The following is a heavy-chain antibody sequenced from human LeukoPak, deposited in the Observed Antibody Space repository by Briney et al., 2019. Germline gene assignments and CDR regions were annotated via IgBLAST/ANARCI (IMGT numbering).Heavy chain of an antibody. CDR3: ARDYPFSGSGAFDI. D-gene: IGHD2/OR15-2a*01. CDR1: GFTFSSYG. CDR2: IWYDGSNK. J-gene: IGHJ3*02. V-gene: IGHV3-33*01. Sequence: PGGSLRLSCAASGFTFSSYGMHWVRQAPGKGLEWVAVIWYDGSNKYYADSVKGRFTISRDNSKNTLYLQMNSLRAEDTAVYYCARDYPFSGSGAFDIWGQGTMVTVSS.